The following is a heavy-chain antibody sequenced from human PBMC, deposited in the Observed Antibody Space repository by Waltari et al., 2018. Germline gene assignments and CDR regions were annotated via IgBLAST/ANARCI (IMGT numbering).Heavy chain of an antibody. V-gene: IGHV4-61*02. Sequence: QVQLQESGPGLVKPSQTLSLTCTVSGGSISSGSDYWSWNREPAGKGLECIGRIDPSGSTKYNPSLRSRVTIAKDTSENQLSLKLTTVTAADTAVYYCARGGAADGTGYDYWGQGTLVTVSS. J-gene: IGHJ4*02. D-gene: IGHD6-13*01. CDR1: GGSISSGSDY. CDR3: ARGGAADGTGYDY. CDR2: IDPSGST.